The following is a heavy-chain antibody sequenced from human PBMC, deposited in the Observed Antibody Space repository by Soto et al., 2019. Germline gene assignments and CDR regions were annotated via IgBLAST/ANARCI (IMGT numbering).Heavy chain of an antibody. V-gene: IGHV3-15*01. Sequence: ESGGGLVKPGGSLRLSCAASGFTFSNAWMSWVRQAPGKGLEWVGRIKSKTDGGTTDYAAPVKGRFTISRDDSKNTLYLQMNSLKTEDTAVYYCTGTDYGDSQFYYYYGMDVWGQGTTVTVSS. CDR3: TGTDYGDSQFYYYYGMDV. D-gene: IGHD4-17*01. J-gene: IGHJ6*02. CDR2: IKSKTDGGTT. CDR1: GFTFSNAW.